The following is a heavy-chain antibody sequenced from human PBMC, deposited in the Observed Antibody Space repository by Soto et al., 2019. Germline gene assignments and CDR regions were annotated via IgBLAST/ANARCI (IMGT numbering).Heavy chain of an antibody. Sequence: DVQLVESGGGLVQPGRSLRLSCAASGFTFDDYAMHWVRQAPGKGLEWVSGISWNSGSIDYADSVKGRVTISRDNAKNALYLQMNSLGAEHTAIYYRAKAAGYSNYIELGRFRPWGQGTLVTVFS. D-gene: IGHD4-4*01. CDR1: GFTFDDYA. J-gene: IGHJ5*02. CDR2: ISWNSGSI. CDR3: AKAAGYSNYIELGRFRP. V-gene: IGHV3-9*01.